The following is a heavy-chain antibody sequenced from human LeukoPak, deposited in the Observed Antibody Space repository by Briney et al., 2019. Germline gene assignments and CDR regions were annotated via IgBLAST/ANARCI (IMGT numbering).Heavy chain of an antibody. Sequence: PSETLSLTCTVSGGSISSGGYYWSWIRQHPGKGLEWIGYIYYSGSTYYNPSLKSRVTISVDTSKNQFSLKLSSVTAADTAVYYCARVGVGDPIVVVPAATNYYFDYWGQGTLVTVSS. CDR2: IYYSGST. CDR1: GGSISSGGYY. D-gene: IGHD2-2*01. CDR3: ARVGVGDPIVVVPAATNYYFDY. J-gene: IGHJ4*02. V-gene: IGHV4-31*03.